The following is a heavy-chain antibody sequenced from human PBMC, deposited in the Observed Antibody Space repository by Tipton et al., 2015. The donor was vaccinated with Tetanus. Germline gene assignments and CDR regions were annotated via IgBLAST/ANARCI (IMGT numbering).Heavy chain of an antibody. D-gene: IGHD2-15*01. V-gene: IGHV3-33*01. J-gene: IGHJ4*02. CDR2: SWYDGTDK. CDR1: GFIFSSYG. Sequence: SGFIFSSYGIHWVRQAPGKGLEWVAVSWYDGTDKYYADSVKGRFTISRNNSKNTLYLQMNRLRVEDTAVYYCAREADCSGGSCFSGDFDNWGQGTQVTVSS. CDR3: AREADCSGGSCFSGDFDN.